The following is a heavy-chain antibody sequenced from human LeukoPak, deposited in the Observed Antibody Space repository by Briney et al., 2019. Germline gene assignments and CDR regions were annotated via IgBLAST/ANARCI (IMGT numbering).Heavy chain of an antibody. D-gene: IGHD3-22*01. CDR1: GFTFSIYA. V-gene: IGHV3-30-3*01. J-gene: IGHJ4*02. CDR3: ARGAYYYDSSGYYVH. CDR2: ISYDGSNK. Sequence: GRSLRLSCAASGFTFSIYAMHWVRQAPGKGLEWVAVISYDGSNKYYADSVKGRFTISRDNSKNTLYLQMNSLRAEDTAVYYCARGAYYYDSSGYYVHWGQGTLVTVSS.